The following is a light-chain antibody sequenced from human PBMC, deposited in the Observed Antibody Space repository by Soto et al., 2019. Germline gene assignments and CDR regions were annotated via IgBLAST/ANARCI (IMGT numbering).Light chain of an antibody. J-gene: IGLJ1*01. CDR1: SSDVGSYNY. V-gene: IGLV2-14*03. CDR2: DVS. Sequence: QSVLTQPASVSGSPGQSITISCTGTSSDVGSYNYVSWYQQHPGKAPKLMIYDVSYRPSWVSNRFSGSKSGITASLTISGLQAEDEADYYCNSFTTSSTYVFGTGTKVTVL. CDR3: NSFTTSSTYV.